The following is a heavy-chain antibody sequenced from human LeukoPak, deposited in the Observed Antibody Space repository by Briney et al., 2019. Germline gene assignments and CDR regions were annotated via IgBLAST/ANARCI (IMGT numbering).Heavy chain of an antibody. CDR3: AKDLGSSWTYYYYGMDV. V-gene: IGHV3-30*18. CDR2: ISYGGSNK. J-gene: IGHJ6*02. Sequence: GGSLRLSCAASGFPFSSYGMHWVRQAPGKGLEWVAVISYGGSNKYYADSEKGRFTISRDNSKNTLYLQMNSLRAEDTAVYYCAKDLGSSWTYYYYGMDVWGQGTTVTVSS. D-gene: IGHD6-13*01. CDR1: GFPFSSYG.